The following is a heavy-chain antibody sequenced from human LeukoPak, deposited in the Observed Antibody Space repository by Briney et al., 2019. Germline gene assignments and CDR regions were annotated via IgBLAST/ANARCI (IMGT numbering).Heavy chain of an antibody. Sequence: PGGSLRLSCAASGFTFSNYWMHWVRQAPGKGLVWVSRIKGDGSSTSYADSVKGRFTISRDNAKNSLYLQMNSLRAEDTAVYYCARDYYGSGTRNYYYYGMDVWGQGTTVTVSS. CDR3: ARDYYGSGTRNYYYYGMDV. CDR2: IKGDGSST. V-gene: IGHV3-74*01. D-gene: IGHD3-10*01. J-gene: IGHJ6*02. CDR1: GFTFSNYW.